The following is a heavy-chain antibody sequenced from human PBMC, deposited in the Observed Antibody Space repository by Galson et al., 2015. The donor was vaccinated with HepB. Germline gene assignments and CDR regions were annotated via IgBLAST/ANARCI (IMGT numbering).Heavy chain of an antibody. CDR2: LSSGSGEST. CDR1: GFTFSSFA. CDR3: ARDPSDSSGRVAFDI. J-gene: IGHJ3*02. Sequence: SLRLSCAASGFTFSSFAMAWVRQAPGKGPEWVSSLSSGSGESTYYTDSVRGRFTISRDNSRDTLYLQMSSLRAEDTAIYYCARDPSDSSGRVAFDIWGQGTMVTVSS. V-gene: IGHV3-23*01. D-gene: IGHD3-22*01.